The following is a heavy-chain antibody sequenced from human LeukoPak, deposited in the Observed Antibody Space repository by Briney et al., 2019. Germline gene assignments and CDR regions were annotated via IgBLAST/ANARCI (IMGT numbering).Heavy chain of an antibody. V-gene: IGHV3-9*01. Sequence: PGGSLRLSCAASGFTFSSYAMSWVRQAPGKGLEWVSGISWNSGSIDYADSVKGRFTISRDNAKNSLYLQMNSLRTEDTALYYCAKDNGYNFDYWGQGTLVTVSS. CDR1: GFTFSSYA. J-gene: IGHJ4*02. CDR3: AKDNGYNFDY. CDR2: ISWNSGSI. D-gene: IGHD5-18*01.